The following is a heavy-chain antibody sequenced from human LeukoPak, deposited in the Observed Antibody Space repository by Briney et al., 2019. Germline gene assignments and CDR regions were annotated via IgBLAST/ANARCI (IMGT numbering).Heavy chain of an antibody. D-gene: IGHD4-17*01. CDR2: INPNSGGT. CDR1: GYTFTGYY. V-gene: IGHV1-2*02. Sequence: ASVKVSCKASGYTFTGYYMHWVRQAPGQGLEWMGWINPNSGGTNYAQKFQGRVTMTRDTSISTAYMELSRLRSDDTAVYYCARSSTTVTTFGYWGQGTLVTVSS. J-gene: IGHJ4*02. CDR3: ARSSTTVTTFGY.